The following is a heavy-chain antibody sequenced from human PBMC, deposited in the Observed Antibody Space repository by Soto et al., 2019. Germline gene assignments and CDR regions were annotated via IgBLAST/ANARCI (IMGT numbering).Heavy chain of an antibody. CDR2: SSSSGTI. CDR3: ARDDGNVGAFDI. Sequence: SSSSGTIFYADSVKGRFTISRDNAKNSLYLQMNSLRAEDTAVYYCARDDGNVGAFDIWGQGTMVTVSS. V-gene: IGHV3-48*01. D-gene: IGHD1-1*01. J-gene: IGHJ3*02.